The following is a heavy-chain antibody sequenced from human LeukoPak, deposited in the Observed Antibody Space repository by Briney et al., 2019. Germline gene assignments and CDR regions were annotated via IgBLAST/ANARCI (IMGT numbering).Heavy chain of an antibody. Sequence: PGGSLRLSCAISGFTFRNYWMSWVRQAPGKGLEWVANIKQDGSEKYYVDSVKGRFTISRDNAKNPLNLEMNSLRAEDTAIYYCARDKIEGATLLDYWGPGTLVTVSS. CDR3: ARDKIEGATLLDY. CDR1: GFTFRNYW. D-gene: IGHD1-26*01. CDR2: IKQDGSEK. V-gene: IGHV3-7*01. J-gene: IGHJ4*02.